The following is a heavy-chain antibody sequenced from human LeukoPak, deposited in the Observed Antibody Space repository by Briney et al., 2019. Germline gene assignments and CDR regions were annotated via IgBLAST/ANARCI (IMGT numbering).Heavy chain of an antibody. CDR1: GYTFTSYY. Sequence: GASVKVSCKASGYTFTSYYMHWVRQAPGQGLEWMGVINPSGGSTSYAQKFQGRVTMTRDTSTSTVYMELSSLRSEDTAVYYCARDGDSSSWPFYYYMDVWGKGTTVTISS. CDR2: INPSGGST. J-gene: IGHJ6*03. CDR3: ARDGDSSSWPFYYYMDV. D-gene: IGHD6-13*01. V-gene: IGHV1-46*01.